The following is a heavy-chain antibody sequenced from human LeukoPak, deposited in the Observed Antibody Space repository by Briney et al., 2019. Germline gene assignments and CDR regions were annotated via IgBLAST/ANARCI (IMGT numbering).Heavy chain of an antibody. V-gene: IGHV4-39*07. D-gene: IGHD3-22*01. Sequence: SETLSLTCTVSGGSISSSSYYWGWIRQPPGKGLEWIGSIYYSGSTYYNPSLKSRVTISVDTSKNQFSLKLSSVTAADTAVYYCARRAAEYYYDSSGYYFDYWGQGTLVTVSS. CDR2: IYYSGST. CDR3: ARRAAEYYYDSSGYYFDY. J-gene: IGHJ4*02. CDR1: GGSISSSSYY.